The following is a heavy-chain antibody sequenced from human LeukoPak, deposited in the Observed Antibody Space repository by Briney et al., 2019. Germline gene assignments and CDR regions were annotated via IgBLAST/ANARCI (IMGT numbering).Heavy chain of an antibody. CDR2: INPNSGGT. CDR3: ARGSEYYDSSGYYYFDY. Sequence: ASVKVSCKASGYTFTGYYMHWVRQAPGQGLEWMGWINPNSGGTNYAQKFQGRVTMTRDTSISTAYMELSRLRSEDTAVYYCARGSEYYDSSGYYYFDYWGQGTLVTVSS. J-gene: IGHJ4*02. D-gene: IGHD3-22*01. V-gene: IGHV1-2*02. CDR1: GYTFTGYY.